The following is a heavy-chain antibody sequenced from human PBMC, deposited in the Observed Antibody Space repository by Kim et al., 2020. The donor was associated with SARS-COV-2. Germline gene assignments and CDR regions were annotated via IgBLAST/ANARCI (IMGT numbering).Heavy chain of an antibody. J-gene: IGHJ4*02. D-gene: IGHD3-22*01. Sequence: GGSLRLSCAASGVTVSGLYMSWVRQAPGKGLQWVSVIYPDGRTYYPDSVNGRFTISRDNSKNTLYLEMNGLRAEDTAVYYCAKAPEYDSLGYYDYCGQGT. CDR1: GVTVSGLY. CDR3: AKAPEYDSLGYYDY. CDR2: IYPDGRT. V-gene: IGHV3-66*01.